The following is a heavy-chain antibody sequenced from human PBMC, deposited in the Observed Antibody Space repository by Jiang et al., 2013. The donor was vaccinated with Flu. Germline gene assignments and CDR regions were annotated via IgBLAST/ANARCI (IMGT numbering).Heavy chain of an antibody. J-gene: IGHJ5*01. CDR3: ARIRRGSYYEKWFDS. D-gene: IGHD1-26*01. V-gene: IGHV2-70*01. CDR2: IDWDDDK. CDR1: GFSLSTRGMC. Sequence: NPTQTLTLTCTFSGFSLSTRGMCVSWIRQPPGKALEWLALIDWDDDKYYSTSLKTRLTISRDTSKDQVVLTMTNMDPVDTATYYCARIRRGSYYEKWFDSWGQGTLVTVSS.